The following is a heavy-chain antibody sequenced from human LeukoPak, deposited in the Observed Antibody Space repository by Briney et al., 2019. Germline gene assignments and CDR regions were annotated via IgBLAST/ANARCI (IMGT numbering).Heavy chain of an antibody. J-gene: IGHJ4*02. Sequence: GASVKVSCKTSGYDFTTHGIGWVRQAPGQGLEWVGWISTYNGNTNYAQKLQGRVTLTTETSTSTAYMELRNLRSDDTATYFCARRNYGKLHFDYWGQGTLVTVSS. CDR2: ISTYNGNT. D-gene: IGHD1-7*01. CDR1: GYDFTTHG. CDR3: ARRNYGKLHFDY. V-gene: IGHV1-18*01.